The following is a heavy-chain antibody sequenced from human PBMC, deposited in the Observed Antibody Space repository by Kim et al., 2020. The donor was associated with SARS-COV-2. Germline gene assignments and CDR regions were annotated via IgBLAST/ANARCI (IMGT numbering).Heavy chain of an antibody. CDR3: ARHKEPRGYSYGSAWFDP. CDR2: IYPGDSDI. V-gene: IGHV5-51*01. CDR1: GYSFTSYW. Sequence: GESLKISCKGSGYSFTSYWIGWVRQMPGKGLEWMGIIYPGDSDIRYSPSFQGQVTISADKSISTAYLQWSSLKASDTAMYYCARHKEPRGYSYGSAWFDPWGQGTLVTVSS. D-gene: IGHD5-18*01. J-gene: IGHJ5*02.